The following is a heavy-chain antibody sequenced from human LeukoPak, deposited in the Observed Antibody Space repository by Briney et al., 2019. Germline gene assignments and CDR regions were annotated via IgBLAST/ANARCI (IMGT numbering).Heavy chain of an antibody. CDR3: TTDILPMVETNY. J-gene: IGHJ4*02. V-gene: IGHV3-15*07. D-gene: IGHD4-23*01. Sequence: GGSLRLSCAASGFTFSSYSMNWVRQAPGKGLEWVGRIKSKTDGGTTDYAAPVKGRFTISRDDSKNTLYLQMNSLKTEDTAVYYCTTDILPMVETNYWGQGTLVTVSS. CDR1: GFTFSSYS. CDR2: IKSKTDGGTT.